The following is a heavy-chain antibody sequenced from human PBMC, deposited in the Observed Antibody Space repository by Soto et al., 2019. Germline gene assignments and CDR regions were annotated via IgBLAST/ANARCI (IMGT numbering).Heavy chain of an antibody. Sequence: LQLQESGPGLVKPSETLSLTCTVSGGSISSSSYYWGWLGQPPGKGLEWIGSIYNSGLTYYNPSLNIRVTIPLDKSKSQFSLKLNSVTAADTAVYYCARLEGLATIPYYFDHWGQGTLVTVSS. D-gene: IGHD3-9*01. J-gene: IGHJ4*02. CDR1: GGSISSSSYY. CDR2: IYNSGLT. CDR3: ARLEGLATIPYYFDH. V-gene: IGHV4-39*01.